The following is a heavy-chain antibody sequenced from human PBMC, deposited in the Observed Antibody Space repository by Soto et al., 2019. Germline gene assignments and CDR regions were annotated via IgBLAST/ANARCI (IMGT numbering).Heavy chain of an antibody. CDR2: INPSGGST. CDR1: GYTFTSYY. Sequence: GASVKVSCKASGYTFTSYYMHWLRQAPGQGLEWMGIINPSGGSTSYAQKFQGRVTMTRDTSTSTVYMELSSLRSEDTAVYYCARDRTHRYFDWREAFDIWGQGTMVTVSS. V-gene: IGHV1-46*01. J-gene: IGHJ3*02. D-gene: IGHD3-9*01. CDR3: ARDRTHRYFDWREAFDI.